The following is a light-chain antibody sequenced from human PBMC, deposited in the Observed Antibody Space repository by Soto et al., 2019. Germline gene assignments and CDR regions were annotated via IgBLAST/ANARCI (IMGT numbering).Light chain of an antibody. V-gene: IGKV3-11*01. CDR2: DAS. CDR1: QSVSSY. Sequence: DIVLTRSPATLSLSPGERATLSCRASQSVSSYLAWYQHKPGQAPRLLIYDASKRATGIPARFSGSGSGTDFTLTISSLEPEDFAVYYCQQRSNWPPTWTFGQGTRVEIK. J-gene: IGKJ1*01. CDR3: QQRSNWPPTWT.